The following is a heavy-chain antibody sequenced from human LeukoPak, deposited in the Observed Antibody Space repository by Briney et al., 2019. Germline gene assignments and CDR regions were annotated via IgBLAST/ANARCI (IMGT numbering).Heavy chain of an antibody. D-gene: IGHD3-3*01. CDR2: IYYSGST. V-gene: IGHV4-39*01. J-gene: IGHJ4*02. Sequence: SETLSLTCTVSGGSISSSSYYWGWIRQPPGTGLEWIGSIYYSGSTYYNPSLKSRVTISVDTSKNQFSLKLSSVTAADTAVYYCASYYDFWSGYHAPHFDYWGQGTLVTVSS. CDR1: GGSISSSSYY. CDR3: ASYYDFWSGYHAPHFDY.